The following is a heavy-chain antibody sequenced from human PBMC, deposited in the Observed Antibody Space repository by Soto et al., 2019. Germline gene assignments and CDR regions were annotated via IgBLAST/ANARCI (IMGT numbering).Heavy chain of an antibody. Sequence: QVQLVQSGAEVKKPGASVKVSCKASGYTFTSYDINWVRQATGQGLEWMGWMNPNSGNTGYAQKFQGRVTMTRNTSISTAYMELSRLRSEDTAVYYCARGRFGRRKLVAVFDYWGQGTLVTVSS. D-gene: IGHD6-6*01. CDR3: ARGRFGRRKLVAVFDY. CDR2: MNPNSGNT. CDR1: GYTFTSYD. V-gene: IGHV1-8*01. J-gene: IGHJ4*02.